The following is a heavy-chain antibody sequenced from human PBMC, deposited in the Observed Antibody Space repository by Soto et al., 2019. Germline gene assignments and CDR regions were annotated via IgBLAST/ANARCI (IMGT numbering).Heavy chain of an antibody. CDR2: MYYSGST. J-gene: IGHJ4*02. CDR1: GGSITSSTYY. V-gene: IGHV4-39*01. D-gene: IGHD4-17*01. Sequence: QLQLQESGPGLVKPSETLSLTCTVSGGSITSSTYYWGWIRQPPGKGLEWIGNMYYSGSTYYNPSLKSRVTISVDTSKNQFSLKLSSVTAADTAVYYCGNQDYGCNGYYFAYWGQGTLVTVPA. CDR3: GNQDYGCNGYYFAY.